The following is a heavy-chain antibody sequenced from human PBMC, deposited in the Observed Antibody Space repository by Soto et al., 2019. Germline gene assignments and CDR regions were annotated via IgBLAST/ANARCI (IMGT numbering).Heavy chain of an antibody. J-gene: IGHJ4*02. CDR1: GFTFSSYA. V-gene: IGHV3-23*01. Sequence: GGSLRLSCAASGFTFSSYARSWVRQAPGKGLEWVSAISGSGGSTYYGDSMKGRFTTSRDNAKNSLYLEMNSLRAEDTAVYYCARESEDLTSNFDYWGQGTLVTVYS. CDR3: ARESEDLTSNFDY. CDR2: ISGSGGST.